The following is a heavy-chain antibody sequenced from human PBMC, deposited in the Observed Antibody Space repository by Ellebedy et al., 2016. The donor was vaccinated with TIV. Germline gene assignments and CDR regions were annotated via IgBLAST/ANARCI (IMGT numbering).Heavy chain of an antibody. CDR3: ARRGSYGDYAVQINSWFDT. CDR2: IYLDGGFQ. Sequence: GESLKISCAASGFSFRSYWMSWVRQAPGKGLEWVANIYLDGGFQYYVDSVKGRFTISRDNADNSLFLQMNSLRAEDTAVYYCARRGSYGDYAVQINSWFDTWGRGTLVAVSS. D-gene: IGHD4-17*01. J-gene: IGHJ5*02. V-gene: IGHV3-7*01. CDR1: GFSFRSYW.